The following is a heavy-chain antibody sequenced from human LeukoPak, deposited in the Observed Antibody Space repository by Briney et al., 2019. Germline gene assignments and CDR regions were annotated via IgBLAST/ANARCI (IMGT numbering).Heavy chain of an antibody. V-gene: IGHV4-39*07. CDR1: GGSISSSSYY. CDR3: ARAEWELLEGGVAFDI. J-gene: IGHJ3*02. D-gene: IGHD1-26*01. CDR2: IYYSGST. Sequence: SETLSLTCTVSGGSISSSSYYWGWIRQPPGKGLEWIGTIYYSGSTYYNPSLKSRVTISVDTSKNQFSLKLNSVTAADTAVYYCARAEWELLEGGVAFDIWGQGTMVTVSS.